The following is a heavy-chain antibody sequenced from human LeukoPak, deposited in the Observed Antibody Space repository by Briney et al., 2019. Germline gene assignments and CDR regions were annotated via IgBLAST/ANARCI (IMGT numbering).Heavy chain of an antibody. Sequence: PGGSLRLSCAASGFTFDDYVMHWVRHAPGKGLEWVSGISWNSGSIGYADSVKGRFTISRDNAKNSLYLQMNSLRAEDTALYYCAKDRVTMVRGAPFDYWGQGTLVTVSS. D-gene: IGHD3-10*01. CDR3: AKDRVTMVRGAPFDY. CDR2: ISWNSGSI. V-gene: IGHV3-9*01. J-gene: IGHJ4*02. CDR1: GFTFDDYV.